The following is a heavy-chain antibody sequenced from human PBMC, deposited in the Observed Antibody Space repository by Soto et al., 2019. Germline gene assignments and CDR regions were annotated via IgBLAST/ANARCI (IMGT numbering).Heavy chain of an antibody. D-gene: IGHD5-12*01. V-gene: IGHV3-30*18. CDR2: ISYDGSNK. CDR3: AKDHGRGCDWLRVGDASDI. Sequence: QVQLVESGGGVVQPGRSLRLSCAASGFTFSSYGMHWVRQAPGKGLEWVAVISYDGSNKYYADSVKGRFTISRDTSKHTLYLQMNSLRAEDTAMYYCAKDHGRGCDWLRVGDASDIWGQGTMVTVSS. J-gene: IGHJ3*02. CDR1: GFTFSSYG.